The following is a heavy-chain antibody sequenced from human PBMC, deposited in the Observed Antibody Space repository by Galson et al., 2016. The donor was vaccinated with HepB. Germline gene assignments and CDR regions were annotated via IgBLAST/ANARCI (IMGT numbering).Heavy chain of an antibody. V-gene: IGHV3-30*18. CDR1: GFTFSSYA. CDR2: ISYDGSHK. Sequence: SLRLSCAASGFTFSSYAMHWVRQAPGKGLEWVAVISYDGSHKYYAASVKGRFTISRDNSKNTLSLQMNSLRAEDTAVYYCAKDGVLGTTTQSKGMDVWGQGTPVTVSS. D-gene: IGHD1-26*01. CDR3: AKDGVLGTTTQSKGMDV. J-gene: IGHJ6*02.